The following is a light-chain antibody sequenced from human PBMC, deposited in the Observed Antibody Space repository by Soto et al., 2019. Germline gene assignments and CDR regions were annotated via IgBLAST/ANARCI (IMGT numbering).Light chain of an antibody. Sequence: DIVMTQSPLSLPVTPGEPASISCRSSQSLRHHNGYYYLDWYLQKPGQSPQVLIYLGSNRASGVPDGVRGSGSGTVFTLKISRVEAEDVGVYYCIQTLQAPYSFGQGTKLEVK. J-gene: IGKJ2*01. CDR3: IQTLQAPYS. CDR2: LGS. V-gene: IGKV2-28*01. CDR1: QSLRHHNGYYY.